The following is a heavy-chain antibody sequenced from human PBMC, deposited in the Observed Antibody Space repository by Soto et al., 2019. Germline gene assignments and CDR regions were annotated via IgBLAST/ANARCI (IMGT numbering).Heavy chain of an antibody. V-gene: IGHV1-18*01. D-gene: IGHD6-19*01. Sequence: QVQLVQSGAEVKKPGASVKVSCKASGYTFTSYGISWVRQAPGQWLEWMGLISAYNGNTNYAQKLQGRVTMTTDTTTSNDYMELRSLRSDDTAVYFCASDLAVGLVDYWGQGTLVTVSS. CDR1: GYTFTSYG. CDR3: ASDLAVGLVDY. J-gene: IGHJ4*02. CDR2: ISAYNGNT.